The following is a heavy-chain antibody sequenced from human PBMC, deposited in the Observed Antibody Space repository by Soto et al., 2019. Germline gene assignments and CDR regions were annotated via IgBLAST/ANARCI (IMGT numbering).Heavy chain of an antibody. Sequence: LSLTCTVSGGPISSSSYYWGWIRQPPGKGLEWIGSIYYSGSTYYNPSLKSRVTISVDTSKNQFSLKLSSVTAADTAVYYCARHLEGGYYGSGSYYYGMDVSGQGPSVTVYS. V-gene: IGHV4-39*01. CDR3: ARHLEGGYYGSGSYYYGMDV. D-gene: IGHD3-10*01. J-gene: IGHJ6*02. CDR1: GGPISSSSYY. CDR2: IYYSGST.